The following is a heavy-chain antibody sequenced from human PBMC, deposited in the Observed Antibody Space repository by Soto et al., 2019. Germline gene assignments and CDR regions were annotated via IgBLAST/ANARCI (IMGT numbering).Heavy chain of an antibody. CDR2: IYWDDDK. CDR3: AHVGGLEQWLYRLDH. D-gene: IGHD6-19*01. CDR1: GFSLTTTGVG. Sequence: QITLKESGPSLVKPTQTLTLTCTFSGFSLTTTGVGVVWIRQPPGKALEWLALIYWDDDKHYSTSLRSRLTVTKDTTKHQVVLTLTNVDPADTGTYFCAHVGGLEQWLYRLDHWGQGTLVTGSS. J-gene: IGHJ4*02. V-gene: IGHV2-5*02.